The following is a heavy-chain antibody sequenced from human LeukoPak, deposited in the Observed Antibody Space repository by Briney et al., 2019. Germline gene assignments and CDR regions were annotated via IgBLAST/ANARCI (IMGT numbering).Heavy chain of an antibody. D-gene: IGHD6-19*01. CDR2: IYSGGST. CDR3: ASSGWTGAYFDY. J-gene: IGHJ4*02. Sequence: QAGGSLTLSCAASGFTFSSNYMSWVRQAPGKGLEWVSVIYSGGSTYYTDSVKGRFTISRDNSKNTLYLQMNSLRAEDTAVYYCASSGWTGAYFDYWGQGTLVTVSS. CDR1: GFTFSSNY. V-gene: IGHV3-66*01.